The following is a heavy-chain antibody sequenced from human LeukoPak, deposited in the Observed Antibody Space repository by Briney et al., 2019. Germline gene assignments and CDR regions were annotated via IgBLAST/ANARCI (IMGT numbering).Heavy chain of an antibody. D-gene: IGHD2-15*01. J-gene: IGHJ6*03. Sequence: GGSLRLSCAASGFTFSSYDMHWVRQATGKGLEWVSAIGTAGDTYYPGSVKGRFTISRENAKNSLYLQMNSLRAGDTAVYYCARERVVAATRAPYYYYYMDVWGKGTTVTVSS. CDR1: GFTFSSYD. CDR2: IGTAGDT. CDR3: ARERVVAATRAPYYYYYMDV. V-gene: IGHV3-13*01.